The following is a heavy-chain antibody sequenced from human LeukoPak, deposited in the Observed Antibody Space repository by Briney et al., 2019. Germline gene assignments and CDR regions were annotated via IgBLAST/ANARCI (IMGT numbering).Heavy chain of an antibody. Sequence: PSETLSLTCTVSGGSINSHYWSWIRQPPGKGLQWIGFISYSGSTSHNPSLMSRVTISVDTSKNQFSLKLNSVTAADTALYFCARSYYDFWSGFYSDFWGQGALVTVSS. CDR1: GGSINSHY. CDR3: ARSYYDFWSGFYSDF. CDR2: ISYSGST. V-gene: IGHV4-59*11. D-gene: IGHD3-3*01. J-gene: IGHJ4*02.